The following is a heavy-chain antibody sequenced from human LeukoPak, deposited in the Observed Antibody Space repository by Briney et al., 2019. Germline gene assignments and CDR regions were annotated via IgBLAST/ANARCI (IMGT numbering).Heavy chain of an antibody. D-gene: IGHD3-3*01. CDR2: INPNSGGT. Sequence: ASVKVSCKASGYTFTGYYMHWVRQAPGQGLEWMGWINPNSGGTNYAQKFQGRVTMTRDTSIGTAYMELSRLRSDDTAVYYCARVYDFWSGYYFGYWGQGTLVTVSS. V-gene: IGHV1-2*02. J-gene: IGHJ4*02. CDR3: ARVYDFWSGYYFGY. CDR1: GYTFTGYY.